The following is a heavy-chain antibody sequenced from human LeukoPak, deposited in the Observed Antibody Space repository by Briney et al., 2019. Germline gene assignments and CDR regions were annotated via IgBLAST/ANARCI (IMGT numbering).Heavy chain of an antibody. CDR3: ARETYYFDY. Sequence: SETLSLTCTVSGGSISSGSYYWSWIRQPAGKGLEWIGRIYSSGSTNYNPSLKSRVTISVDTSKNQFSLKLSSVTAADTAVYYCARETYYFDYWGQGTLVTVSS. V-gene: IGHV4-61*02. CDR2: IYSSGST. CDR1: GGSISSGSYY. J-gene: IGHJ4*02.